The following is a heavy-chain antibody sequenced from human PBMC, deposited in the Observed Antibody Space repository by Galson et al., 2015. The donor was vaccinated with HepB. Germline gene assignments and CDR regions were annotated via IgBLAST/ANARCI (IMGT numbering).Heavy chain of an antibody. Sequence: SVKVSCKASGYPFIAYYIHWVRQAPGQGLEWMGIINPSGGKTSYAQKFQGRVTMTRDTSTSTVYKELSSLRPEDTAVYYCARDNVPAATWYNWVDPWGQGTLVTVSS. CDR2: INPSGGKT. V-gene: IGHV1-46*01. J-gene: IGHJ5*02. D-gene: IGHD2-2*01. CDR3: ARDNVPAATWYNWVDP. CDR1: GYPFIAYY.